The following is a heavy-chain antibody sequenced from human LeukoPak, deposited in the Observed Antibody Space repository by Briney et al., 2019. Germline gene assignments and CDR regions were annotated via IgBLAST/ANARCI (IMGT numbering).Heavy chain of an antibody. Sequence: SETLSLTCTVSGGSISSYYWSWIRQPAGKGLEWIGRIYTSGSTSYNPSLKSRVTMSVDTSKNQFSLKLSSVTAADTAVYYCARDVAVAGTFAGFDYWGQGTLVTVSS. D-gene: IGHD6-19*01. CDR2: IYTSGST. CDR1: GGSISSYY. CDR3: ARDVAVAGTFAGFDY. V-gene: IGHV4-4*07. J-gene: IGHJ4*02.